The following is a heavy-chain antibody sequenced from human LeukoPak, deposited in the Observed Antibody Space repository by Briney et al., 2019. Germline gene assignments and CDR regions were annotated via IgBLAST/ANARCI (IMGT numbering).Heavy chain of an antibody. CDR3: ARALVAAAPYYMDV. J-gene: IGHJ6*03. CDR2: ISSSSSTI. Sequence: EGSLRLSCAASGFTFSSYSMNWVRQAPGKGLEWVSYISSSSSTIYYADSVKGRFTISRDNAKNSLYLQMNSLRAEDTAVYYCARALVAAAPYYMDVWGKGTTVTV. D-gene: IGHD6-13*01. CDR1: GFTFSSYS. V-gene: IGHV3-48*01.